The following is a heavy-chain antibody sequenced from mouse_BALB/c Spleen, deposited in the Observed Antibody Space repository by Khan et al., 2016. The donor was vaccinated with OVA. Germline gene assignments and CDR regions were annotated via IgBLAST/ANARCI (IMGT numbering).Heavy chain of an antibody. CDR2: VSTGGSYT. J-gene: IGHJ3*01. CDR1: GFTFSTYG. D-gene: IGHD1-1*01. V-gene: IGHV5-6*01. Sequence: EVQLVESGGDLVKPGGSLKLSCAASGFTFSTYGMSWVRQTPDKRLEWVATVSTGGSYTYYPDSVKGRFTIYRDNAKNTLYLQMSGLKSEDTAMYYCTILAYYVGSEGFAYWCQGTLVTVSA. CDR3: TILAYYVGSEGFAY.